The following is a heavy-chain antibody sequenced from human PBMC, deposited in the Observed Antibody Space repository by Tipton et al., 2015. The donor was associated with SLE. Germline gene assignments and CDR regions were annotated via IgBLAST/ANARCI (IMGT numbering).Heavy chain of an antibody. CDR1: GYYFTNYW. CDR2: IDPSDS. J-gene: IGHJ6*03. Sequence: VQLVQSGAEVKKPGETLTISCKGSGYYFTNYWIGWVRQMPGKGLEWMGRIDPSDSRPSFQGHVTISADKSISTAYLQWSSLRASDTAMYYCARLRSIDYMDVWGKGTTVTVSS. V-gene: IGHV5-10-1*01. CDR3: ARLRSIDYMDV. D-gene: IGHD3-3*01.